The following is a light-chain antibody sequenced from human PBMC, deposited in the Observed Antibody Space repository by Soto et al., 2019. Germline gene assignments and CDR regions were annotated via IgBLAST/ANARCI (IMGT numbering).Light chain of an antibody. Sequence: QSVLTQPPSASVTPGQRVTISCSGSSSNIGSNTANWYQQLPGTAPKLLIFSNNDRPSGVPDRFSGSKSGTSASLAISGLQSEDEADYYCAAWDDSLNGWVFGGGTQLTVL. CDR2: SNN. V-gene: IGLV1-44*01. J-gene: IGLJ3*02. CDR3: AAWDDSLNGWV. CDR1: SSNIGSNT.